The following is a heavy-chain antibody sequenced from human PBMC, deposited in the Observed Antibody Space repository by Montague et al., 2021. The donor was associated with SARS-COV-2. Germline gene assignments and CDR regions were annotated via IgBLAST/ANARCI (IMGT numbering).Heavy chain of an antibody. J-gene: IGHJ4*02. CDR1: GFTFSSYA. CDR3: ARDSGELDYYGSGSYYRYFDY. V-gene: IGHV3-30*04. Sequence: SLRLSCAASGFTFSSYAMHWVRQAPGKGLEWVAVISYDGSNKYYADSVKGRFTISRDNAKNSLYLQMNSLRAEDTAVYYCARDSGELDYYGSGSYYRYFDYWGQGTLVTVSS. D-gene: IGHD3-10*01. CDR2: ISYDGSNK.